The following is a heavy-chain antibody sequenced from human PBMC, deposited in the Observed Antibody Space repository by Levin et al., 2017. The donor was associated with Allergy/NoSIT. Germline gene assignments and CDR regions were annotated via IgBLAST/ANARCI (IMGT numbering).Heavy chain of an antibody. V-gene: IGHV3-23*01. Sequence: PSETLSLTCAASGFTFSSYAMSWVRQAPGKGLEWVSAISGSGGSTYYADSVKGRFTISRDNSKNTLYLQMNSLRAEDTAVYYCAKVTAGLRFLEWSFLDIWGQGTMVTVSS. CDR2: ISGSGGST. J-gene: IGHJ3*02. CDR3: AKVTAGLRFLEWSFLDI. CDR1: GFTFSSYA. D-gene: IGHD3-3*01.